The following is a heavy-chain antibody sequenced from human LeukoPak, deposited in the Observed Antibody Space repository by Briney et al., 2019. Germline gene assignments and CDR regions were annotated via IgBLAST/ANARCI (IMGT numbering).Heavy chain of an antibody. CDR1: GGSISSSSYY. Sequence: PSETLSLTCTVSGGSISSSSYYWGWIRQPPGKGLEWIGSIYYSGSTYYNPSLKSRVTISVDTSKNQFSLKLSSVTAADTAVYYCARLPQQWLVQEFDYWGQGTLVTVSS. J-gene: IGHJ4*02. CDR2: IYYSGST. V-gene: IGHV4-39*01. CDR3: ARLPQQWLVQEFDY. D-gene: IGHD6-19*01.